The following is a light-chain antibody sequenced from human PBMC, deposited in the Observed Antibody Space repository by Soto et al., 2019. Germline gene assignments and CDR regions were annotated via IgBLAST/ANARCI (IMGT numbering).Light chain of an antibody. CDR3: QQYGSSPRT. CDR2: RTS. CDR1: QSLSSIY. V-gene: IGKV3-20*01. Sequence: EIVMTQSPATLSLSPGERATLSCMASQSLSSIYLAWYQQKPGQAPRLLIYRTSSRATGIPDRFSGSESETDFTLTISRLEPDDSTVYYCQQYGSSPRTFGPGSKVDI. J-gene: IGKJ1*01.